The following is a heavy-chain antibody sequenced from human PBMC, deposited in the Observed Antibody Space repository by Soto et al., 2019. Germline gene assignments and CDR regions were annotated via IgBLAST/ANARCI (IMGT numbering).Heavy chain of an antibody. Sequence: GGSLRLSCTASGFTFSGYGLHWARQAPGKGLEWVAGISYDGYNKNYEDSVKGRFTISRDNSKNTLFLQMNNLRAEDTAVYFCAKDWATHIEEILFALDHWGQGSLVTVSS. CDR2: ISYDGYNK. CDR3: AKDWATHIEEILFALDH. J-gene: IGHJ4*02. CDR1: GFTFSGYG. D-gene: IGHD3-3*01. V-gene: IGHV3-30*18.